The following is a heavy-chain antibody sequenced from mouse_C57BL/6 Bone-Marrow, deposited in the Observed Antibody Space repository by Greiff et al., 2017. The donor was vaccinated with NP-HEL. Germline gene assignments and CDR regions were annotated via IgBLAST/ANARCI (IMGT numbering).Heavy chain of an antibody. Sequence: VQLQQSGAELVMPGASVKLSCKASGYTFTSYWMHWVKQRPGQGLEWIGEIDPSDSYTNYNQKFKGKSTLTVDKSSSTAYMQLSSLTSEDSAVYYCAREDYGSPWYFDVWGTGTTVTVSS. J-gene: IGHJ1*03. CDR1: GYTFTSYW. V-gene: IGHV1-69*01. D-gene: IGHD1-1*01. CDR2: IDPSDSYT. CDR3: AREDYGSPWYFDV.